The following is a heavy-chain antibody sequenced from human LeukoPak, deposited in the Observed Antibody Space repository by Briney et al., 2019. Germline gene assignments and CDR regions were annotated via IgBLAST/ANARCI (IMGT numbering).Heavy chain of an antibody. Sequence: PGGSLRLSCAASGFTFSSYSMNWVRQAPGKGLEWVSSISSSSSYIYYADSVKGRFTISRDNSKNTLYLQMNSLRAEDTAVYYCARDYDFWSGYYTGSKSALCYWGQGTLVTVSS. CDR3: ARDYDFWSGYYTGSKSALCY. V-gene: IGHV3-21*01. CDR2: ISSSSSYI. D-gene: IGHD3-3*01. CDR1: GFTFSSYS. J-gene: IGHJ4*02.